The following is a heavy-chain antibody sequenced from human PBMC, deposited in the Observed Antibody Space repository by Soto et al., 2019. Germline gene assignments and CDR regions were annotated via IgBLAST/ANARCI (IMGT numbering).Heavy chain of an antibody. CDR1: GFTVSSYA. CDR2: IKPDGSNK. V-gene: IGHV3-7*01. D-gene: IGHD3-16*02. CDR3: ARGGSYRFGHYYYYYMDV. J-gene: IGHJ6*03. Sequence: GGSLRLSCAASGFTVSSYAMSWARQAPGKGLEWVSNIKPDGSNKSYVDSVKGRFTISRDNAKNSLYLQLNSLRAEDTAVYYCARGGSYRFGHYYYYYMDVWGKGTTVTVSS.